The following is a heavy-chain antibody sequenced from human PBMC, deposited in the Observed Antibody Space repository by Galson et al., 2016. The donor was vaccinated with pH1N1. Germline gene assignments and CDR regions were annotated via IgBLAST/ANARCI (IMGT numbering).Heavy chain of an antibody. V-gene: IGHV1-2*02. CDR1: GYIFTNYY. CDR2: INPNSGGT. Sequence: SVKVSCKASGYIFTNYYIHWVRQAPGQGLEWMGWINPNSGGTKFPQKFQGRVTMTRDTSITPAYMDLSSLRSDDTAVYYCILMSRGNALNMWGQGTMVTVSS. CDR3: ILMSRGNALNM. D-gene: IGHD3-10*01. J-gene: IGHJ3*02.